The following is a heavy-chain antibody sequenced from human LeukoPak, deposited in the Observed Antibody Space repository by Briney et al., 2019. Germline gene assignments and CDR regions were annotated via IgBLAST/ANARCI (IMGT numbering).Heavy chain of an antibody. CDR2: INSDGSST. J-gene: IGHJ4*02. D-gene: IGHD6-13*01. CDR3: ARVASSSWDSEFDY. V-gene: IGHV3-74*01. CDR1: GFTFSSYW. Sequence: GSLRLSCAASGFTFSSYWMHWVRQAPGKGLVWVSRINSDGSSTSYADSVKGRFTISRDNAKSTLYLQMNSLRAEDTAVYYCARVASSSWDSEFDYWGQGTLVTVSS.